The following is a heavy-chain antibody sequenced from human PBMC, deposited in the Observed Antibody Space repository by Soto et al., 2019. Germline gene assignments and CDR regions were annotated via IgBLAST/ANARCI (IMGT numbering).Heavy chain of an antibody. V-gene: IGHV4-31*03. CDR1: GGSISSGGYY. CDR2: IYYSGST. Sequence: PSETLSLTCTVSGGSISSGGYYWSWIRQHPGKGLEWIGYIYYSGSTYYNPSLKSRVTISVDTSKNQFSLKLSSVTAADTAVYYCARVAYDSTVGSLDPWGQGTLVTVSS. J-gene: IGHJ5*02. D-gene: IGHD3-22*01. CDR3: ARVAYDSTVGSLDP.